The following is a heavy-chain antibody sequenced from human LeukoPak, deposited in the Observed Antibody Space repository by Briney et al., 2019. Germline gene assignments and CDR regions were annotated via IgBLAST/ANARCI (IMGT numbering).Heavy chain of an antibody. V-gene: IGHV4-30-2*01. CDR2: IYHSGST. CDR3: ASLRGGCSSTSCYAPDLDY. CDR1: GGSISSGGYS. J-gene: IGHJ4*02. D-gene: IGHD2-2*01. Sequence: PSETLSLTCAVSGGSISSGGYSWSWIRQPPGKGLEWIGYIYHSGSTYYNPSLKSRVTISVDKSKNQFSLKLSSVTAADTAVYYCASLRGGCSSTSCYAPDLDYWGQGTLVTVSS.